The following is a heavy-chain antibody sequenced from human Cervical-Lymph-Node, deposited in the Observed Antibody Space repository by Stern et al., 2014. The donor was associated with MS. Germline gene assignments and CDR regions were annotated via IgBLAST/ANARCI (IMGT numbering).Heavy chain of an antibody. Sequence: QVQLVQSGPGLLKPSETLSLTCTVSGGSISTTAYYWGWIRQPPGKGLEWIAGVYSTGSAYYNPSLKGLVTSSVNTPNNRFPLNLSSVTAADTAVYYCVKQEGRVGSYGADYWGQGTQVTVSS. D-gene: IGHD1-26*01. J-gene: IGHJ4*02. V-gene: IGHV4-39*01. CDR3: VKQEGRVGSYGADY. CDR1: GGSISTTAYY. CDR2: VYSTGSA.